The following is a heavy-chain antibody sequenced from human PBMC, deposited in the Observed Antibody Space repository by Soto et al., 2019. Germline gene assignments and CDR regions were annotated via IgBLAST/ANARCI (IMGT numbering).Heavy chain of an antibody. D-gene: IGHD6-13*01. Sequence: GASVKVSCKTSGYTFTGSGISWVRQAPGQGPEWMGWISSYNGDTNYAQTFQGRVTMTTDTSTSTAYMELRSLRSDDTAVYYCARGPAAVGINWFDPWGQGTLVTVSS. CDR2: ISSYNGDT. J-gene: IGHJ5*02. CDR1: GYTFTGSG. V-gene: IGHV1-18*01. CDR3: ARGPAAVGINWFDP.